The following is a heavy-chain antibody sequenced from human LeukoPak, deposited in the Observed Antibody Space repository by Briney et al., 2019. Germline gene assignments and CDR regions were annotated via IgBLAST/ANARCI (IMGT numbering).Heavy chain of an antibody. CDR1: PYTFTSSD. CDR3: ARWPPPDDDYEEWFDP. J-gene: IGHJ5*02. Sequence: ASVKVSCTASPYTFTSSDINWVRRAPGQGLEWMGWMNPNSGNTGYAQKFQGRVTITRNTSISTAYMELSSLRSEDTAVYYCARWPPPDDDYEEWFDPWGQGTLVTVSS. D-gene: IGHD4-17*01. CDR2: MNPNSGNT. V-gene: IGHV1-8*03.